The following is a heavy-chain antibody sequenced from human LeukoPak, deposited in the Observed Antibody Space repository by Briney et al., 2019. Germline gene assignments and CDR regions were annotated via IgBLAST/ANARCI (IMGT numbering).Heavy chain of an antibody. D-gene: IGHD1-26*01. CDR2: IYPGDSGP. V-gene: IGHV5-51*01. J-gene: IGHJ3*01. Sequence: GESLKISCKVSGYSFTSYCIGWVRQMPGKVLEWMGIIYPGDSGPTYSPSFQGQVTTSVNNSINTSYLQWSSLQDSDTAMYYCGMSGDRVPLQDDVFDVWGEGTMVTVST. CDR1: GYSFTSYC. CDR3: GMSGDRVPLQDDVFDV.